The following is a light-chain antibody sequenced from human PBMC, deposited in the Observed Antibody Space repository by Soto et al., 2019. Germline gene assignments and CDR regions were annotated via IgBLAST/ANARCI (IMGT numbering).Light chain of an antibody. J-gene: IGLJ7*01. CDR1: SSNIGNNY. CDR2: ENN. CDR3: GTWDSSLSAGQAV. V-gene: IGLV1-51*02. Sequence: QSVLTQPPSVSAAPGQKVTISCSGSSSNIGNNYVSWYQQLPGTAPKLLIYENNKRPPGIPNRFSGSKSGTSATLGITGLQTGDEADYYCGTWDSSLSAGQAVFGGGTQLTVL.